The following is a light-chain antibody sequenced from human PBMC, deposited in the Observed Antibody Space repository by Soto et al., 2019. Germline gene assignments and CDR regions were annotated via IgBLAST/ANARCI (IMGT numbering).Light chain of an antibody. Sequence: QSALTQPRSVSGSPGQSVTVSCTGTSCDVGVYNYVSWYQQHPGKAPKLIIYDVTKRPLGVPDRFSGSKSGNTASLTISGLQAEDEADYYCCSYAGSYSFVFGGGTKLTVL. V-gene: IGLV2-11*01. CDR2: DVT. J-gene: IGLJ3*02. CDR3: CSYAGSYSFV. CDR1: SCDVGVYNY.